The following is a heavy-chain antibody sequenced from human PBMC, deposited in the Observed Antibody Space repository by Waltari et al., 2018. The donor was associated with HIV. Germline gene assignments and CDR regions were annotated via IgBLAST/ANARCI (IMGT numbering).Heavy chain of an antibody. Sequence: VPLQASGPGLVKPSETLSLPCPVCAGPVISGSPYGSWIRQPPGKGLEWIGYIYYSGRTNYNPSLKSRVTISVDTSKNQFSLKLSSVTAADTAVYYCARKYDSDAFDIWGQGTMVTVSS. V-gene: IGHV4-61*01. CDR3: ARKYDSDAFDI. D-gene: IGHD3-16*01. J-gene: IGHJ3*02. CDR1: AGPVISGSPY. CDR2: IYYSGRT.